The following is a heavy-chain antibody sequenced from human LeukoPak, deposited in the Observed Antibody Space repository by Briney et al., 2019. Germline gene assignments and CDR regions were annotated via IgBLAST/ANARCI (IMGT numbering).Heavy chain of an antibody. CDR2: IYHSGST. V-gene: IGHV4-30-2*01. D-gene: IGHD4-17*01. Sequence: SQTLSLTCAVSGGSISSGGYSWSWIRQPPGKGLEWIGYIYHSGSTYYNPSLKSRVTISVDRSKNQFTLKLSSVTAADTAVYYCARGGYGVYPDYYGMDVWGKGTTVTVSS. J-gene: IGHJ6*04. CDR1: GGSISSGGYS. CDR3: ARGGYGVYPDYYGMDV.